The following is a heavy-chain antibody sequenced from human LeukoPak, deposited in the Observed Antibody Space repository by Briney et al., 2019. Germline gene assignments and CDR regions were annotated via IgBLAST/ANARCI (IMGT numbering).Heavy chain of an antibody. D-gene: IGHD3-22*01. V-gene: IGHV3-23*01. CDR1: GFNFSSYA. CDR2: ISGSAGNT. Sequence: GGSLRLSCAASGFNFSSYAMSWVRQAPGKGLDWVSAISGSAGNTYYADSVKGRFTISRDNSKNTLYLQMNSLRAEDTAVYYCAKDATYYYDTNRGYWGQGTLVTVSS. CDR3: AKDATYYYDTNRGY. J-gene: IGHJ4*02.